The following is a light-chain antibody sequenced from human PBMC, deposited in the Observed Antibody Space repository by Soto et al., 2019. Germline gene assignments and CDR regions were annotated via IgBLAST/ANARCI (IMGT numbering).Light chain of an antibody. CDR3: SSFKSKRAYV. V-gene: IGLV2-14*01. CDR1: SSDVGAYNY. CDR2: EVS. J-gene: IGLJ1*01. Sequence: QSALTQPASVSGSPGQSITISCTGTSSDVGAYNYVSWYQQQSGKAPKLIIHEVSNRPSGVSNRFSGSKSGNTASLTISGLQDDEEADYYCSSFKSKRAYVFGIGTKVTVL.